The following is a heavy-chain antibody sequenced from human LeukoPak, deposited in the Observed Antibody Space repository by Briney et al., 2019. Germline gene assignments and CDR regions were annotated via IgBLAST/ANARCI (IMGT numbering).Heavy chain of an antibody. J-gene: IGHJ2*01. V-gene: IGHV3-23*01. CDR1: GFTFSSYA. Sequence: PGGSLRLSCAASGFTFSSYAMSWVRQAPGKGLEWVSAISGSGGSTYYADSVKGRFTISRDNSKNTLYLQMNSLRAEDTAVYYCAKDKGPGVLWFGESLPTDWYFDLWGRGTLVTVSS. CDR2: ISGSGGST. CDR3: AKDKGPGVLWFGESLPTDWYFDL. D-gene: IGHD3-10*01.